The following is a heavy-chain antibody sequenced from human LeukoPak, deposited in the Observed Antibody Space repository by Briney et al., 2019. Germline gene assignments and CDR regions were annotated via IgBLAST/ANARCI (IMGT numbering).Heavy chain of an antibody. CDR1: GGSISSGDYY. V-gene: IGHV4-61*08. Sequence: PSQTLSLTCTVSGGSISSGDYYWSWIRQPPGKGLEWIGYIYYSGSTNYNPSLKSRVTISVDTSKNQFSLKLSSVTAADTAVYYCARGPYIAAAGMWFDPWGQGTLVTVSS. CDR3: ARGPYIAAAGMWFDP. D-gene: IGHD6-13*01. CDR2: IYYSGST. J-gene: IGHJ5*02.